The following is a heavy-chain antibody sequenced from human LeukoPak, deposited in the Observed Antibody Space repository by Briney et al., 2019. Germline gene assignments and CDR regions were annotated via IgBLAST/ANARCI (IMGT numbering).Heavy chain of an antibody. Sequence: PGGPLRLSCAASEFTFSNYAMHWVRQAPGKGLEWVAVISYDGSNKYYADSVKGRFTISRDNSKNTLFLQMNSLRAEDTAVYYCARGLVSGSQRGYFDYWGQGTLVTVSS. D-gene: IGHD1-26*01. CDR1: EFTFSNYA. CDR3: ARGLVSGSQRGYFDY. CDR2: ISYDGSNK. J-gene: IGHJ4*02. V-gene: IGHV3-30-3*01.